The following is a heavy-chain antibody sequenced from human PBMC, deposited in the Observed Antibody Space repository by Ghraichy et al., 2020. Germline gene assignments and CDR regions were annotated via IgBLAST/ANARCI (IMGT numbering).Heavy chain of an antibody. J-gene: IGHJ5*02. V-gene: IGHV3-66*01. CDR3: ARMDSSSWYGWFDP. CDR1: GFTVSSNY. CDR2: IYSGGST. D-gene: IGHD6-13*01. Sequence: LSLTCAASGFTVSSNYMSWVRQAPGKGLEWVSVIYSGGSTYYADSVKGRFTISRDNSKNTLYLQMNSLRAEDTAVYYCARMDSSSWYGWFDPWGQGTLVTVSS.